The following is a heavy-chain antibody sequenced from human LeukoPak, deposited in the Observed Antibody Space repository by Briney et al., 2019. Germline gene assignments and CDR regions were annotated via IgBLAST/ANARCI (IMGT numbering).Heavy chain of an antibody. CDR3: ARQDHDSSGYYSLNYFDY. D-gene: IGHD3-22*01. J-gene: IGHJ4*02. V-gene: IGHV4-39*01. Sequence: PSETLSLPCTVSGGSISSSSYYWGWIRQPPGKGLEWIGSIYYSGSTYYNPSLKSRVTISVDTSKNQFSLQLSSVTAADTAVYYCARQDHDSSGYYSLNYFDYWGQGTLVTVSS. CDR1: GGSISSSSYY. CDR2: IYYSGST.